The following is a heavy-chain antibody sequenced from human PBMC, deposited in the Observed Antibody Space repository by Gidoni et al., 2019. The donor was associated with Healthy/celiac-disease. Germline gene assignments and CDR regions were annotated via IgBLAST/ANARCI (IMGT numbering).Heavy chain of an antibody. CDR1: GFTFSNAW. CDR2: IKSKTDGGTT. Sequence: EVQLVESGGGLVKPGGSLRLSCAASGFTFSNAWMSWVRQAPGKVLEWVGRIKSKTDGGTTDYAAPVKGRFTISRDDSKNTLYLQMNSLKTEDTAVYYCTTSNGEPHFDYYYYYGMDVWGQGTTVTVSS. V-gene: IGHV3-15*01. J-gene: IGHJ6*02. CDR3: TTSNGEPHFDYYYYYGMDV. D-gene: IGHD3-10*01.